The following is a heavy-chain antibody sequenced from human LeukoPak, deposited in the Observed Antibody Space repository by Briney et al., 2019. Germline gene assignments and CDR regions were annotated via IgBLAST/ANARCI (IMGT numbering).Heavy chain of an antibody. CDR2: IYYSGSS. CDR1: GFTFDDYA. J-gene: IGHJ4*02. V-gene: IGHV4-59*01. CDR3: ARVGAAEGLHIDY. Sequence: LRLSCAASGFTFDDYAMHWIRQPPGKGLEWIGYIYYSGSSNYNPSLKSRVTISVDTSKNQFSLKLSSVTGADTAVYYCARVGAAEGLHIDYWGQGTLVTVSS. D-gene: IGHD1-26*01.